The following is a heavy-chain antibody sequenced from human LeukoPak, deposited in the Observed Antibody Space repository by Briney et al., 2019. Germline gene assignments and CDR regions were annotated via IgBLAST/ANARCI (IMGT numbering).Heavy chain of an antibody. D-gene: IGHD6-6*01. CDR1: GGSISSSGYY. V-gene: IGHV4-39*01. J-gene: IGHJ6*03. CDR2: INYSGST. CDR3: ARRSGSSSWDYYFYYYMDV. Sequence: PSETLSLTCTVSGGSISSSGYYWGWIRQPPGKGLEWIGSINYSGSTYYNPSLKGRVTISVDTPKNQFALKLSSVTAADTAVYYCARRSGSSSWDYYFYYYMDVWGKGTPVTVSS.